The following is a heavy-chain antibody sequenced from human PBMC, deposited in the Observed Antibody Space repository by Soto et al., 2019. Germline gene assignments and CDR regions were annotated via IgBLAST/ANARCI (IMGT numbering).Heavy chain of an antibody. CDR3: AKDSGSYVVDY. V-gene: IGHV3-30*18. CDR1: GFTFSSCG. D-gene: IGHD1-26*01. J-gene: IGHJ4*02. CDR2: ISYEGSKK. Sequence: ESGGGVVQLGRSLRLSCAASGFTFSSCGMHWVRQAPGKGLEWVAVISYEGSKKYYADSVKGRFTISRDNSKNTLHLQMNSLRAEDTAVYYCAKDSGSYVVDYWGQGTLVTVSS.